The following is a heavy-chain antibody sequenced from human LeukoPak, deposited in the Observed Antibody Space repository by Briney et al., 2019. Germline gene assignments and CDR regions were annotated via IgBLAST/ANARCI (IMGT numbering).Heavy chain of an antibody. CDR2: ISGSGGST. CDR1: GFTFSSYA. Sequence: GGSLRLSCAASGFTFSSYAMSWVRQAPGKGLEWVSAISGSGGSTYYADSVKGRFTISRDNSKNTLYLQMNSLRAEDTAVCYCAKDYGSGYYYSDYWGQGTLVTVSS. CDR3: AKDYGSGYYYSDY. V-gene: IGHV3-23*01. J-gene: IGHJ4*02. D-gene: IGHD3-22*01.